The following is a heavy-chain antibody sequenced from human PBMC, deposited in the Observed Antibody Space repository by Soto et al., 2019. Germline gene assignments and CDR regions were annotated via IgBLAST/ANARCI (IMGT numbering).Heavy chain of an antibody. CDR1: GGSFSGYY. CDR2: SNHSGST. Sequence: KTSETLSLTCAVYGGSFSGYYWSWIRQPPGKGLEWIGESNHSGSTNYNPSLKSRVTISVDTSKNQFPLKLSSVTAADTAVYSCARRSSGWYLNWFDPWGQGTLVTVSS. CDR3: ARRSSGWYLNWFDP. V-gene: IGHV4-34*01. J-gene: IGHJ5*02. D-gene: IGHD6-19*01.